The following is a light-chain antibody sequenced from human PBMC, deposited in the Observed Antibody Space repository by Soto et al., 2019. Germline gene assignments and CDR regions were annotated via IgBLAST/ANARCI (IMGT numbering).Light chain of an antibody. V-gene: IGKV3-20*01. J-gene: IGKJ4*01. CDR2: GAS. Sequence: IVLSQSPGTLSLSPGERATLSCRASQSVSSSYLTWYQQKGGQAPRLLIYGASSRATGTPDRFSGSGSGTDFTLTISRLEPEDFVVYYCQYYGHSPPVTFGGGTKVDIK. CDR3: QYYGHSPPVT. CDR1: QSVSSSY.